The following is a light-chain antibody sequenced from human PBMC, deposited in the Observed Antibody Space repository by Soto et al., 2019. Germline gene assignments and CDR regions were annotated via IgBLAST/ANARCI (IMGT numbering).Light chain of an antibody. CDR1: QSVSSTL. CDR2: GAS. V-gene: IGKV3-20*01. Sequence: EIVMTQSPTTLSVSPGERATLSCRASQSVSSTLLAWYQQRPGQAPRLLIYGASTRATGIPDRFSGGGSGTDFTLTISRLEPEDFAVYYCQQYGSPITFGQGTRLEI. CDR3: QQYGSPIT. J-gene: IGKJ5*01.